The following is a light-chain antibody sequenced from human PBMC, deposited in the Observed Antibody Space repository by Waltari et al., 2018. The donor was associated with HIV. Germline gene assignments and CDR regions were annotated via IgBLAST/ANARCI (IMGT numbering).Light chain of an antibody. CDR2: ATS. V-gene: IGKV1-39*01. Sequence: DIQMTQSPTSLSASVADKVTINCRASQHIGFNVNWYQYKTGRAPRLLFAATSNLQSGVPSIFSGSGFGTHFSLTISGPRSDDFAQYFCQQSHGLPYTFGQGTRLEI. CDR3: QQSHGLPYT. J-gene: IGKJ2*01. CDR1: QHIGFN.